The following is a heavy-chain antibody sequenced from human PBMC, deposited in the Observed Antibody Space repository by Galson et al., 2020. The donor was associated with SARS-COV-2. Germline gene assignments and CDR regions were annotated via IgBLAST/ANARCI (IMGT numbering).Heavy chain of an antibody. CDR3: ARYTTSSVAFDY. D-gene: IGHD6-6*01. Sequence: ETLSLTCSVSGGSISSDYWSWIRQPPGKGLEWIGFFHSDGSTNYNSSLKSRVTISVDTSKNQFSLNLTSVTAADTAVYYCARYTTSSVAFDYWGQGTLVTVSS. CDR2: FHSDGST. CDR1: GGSISSDY. J-gene: IGHJ4*02. V-gene: IGHV4-59*08.